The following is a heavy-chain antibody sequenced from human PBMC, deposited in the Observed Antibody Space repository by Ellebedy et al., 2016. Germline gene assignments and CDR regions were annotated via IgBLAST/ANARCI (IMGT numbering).Heavy chain of an antibody. CDR1: GGSISSSSYY. V-gene: IGHV4-39*07. D-gene: IGHD6-13*01. Sequence: SETLSLXCTVSGGSISSSSYYWGWIRQPPGKGLEWIGSIYYSGSTYYNPSLKSRVTISVDTSKNQFSLKLSSVTAADTAVYYCARESGIAAADVGYWGQGALVTVSS. CDR2: IYYSGST. CDR3: ARESGIAAADVGY. J-gene: IGHJ4*02.